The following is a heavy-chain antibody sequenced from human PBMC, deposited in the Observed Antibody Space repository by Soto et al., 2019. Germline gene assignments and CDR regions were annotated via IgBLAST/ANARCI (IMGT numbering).Heavy chain of an antibody. Sequence: ESGGGVVQPGRSLRLSCAASGFTFSSYAMSWVRQAPGKGLEWVSAISGSGGSTYYADSVKGRFTISRDNSKNTLYLQMNSLRAEDTAVYYCAKSSHCSSTSCSYYYYGMDVWGQGTTVTVSS. D-gene: IGHD2-2*01. CDR1: GFTFSSYA. V-gene: IGHV3-23*01. CDR2: ISGSGGST. CDR3: AKSSHCSSTSCSYYYYGMDV. J-gene: IGHJ6*02.